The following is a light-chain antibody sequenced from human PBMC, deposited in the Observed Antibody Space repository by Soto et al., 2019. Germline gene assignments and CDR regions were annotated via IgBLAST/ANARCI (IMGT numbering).Light chain of an antibody. J-gene: IGKJ4*01. CDR1: QSVSNN. CDR2: GAS. V-gene: IGKV3-15*01. CDR3: QQYIQWPLT. Sequence: EILLTQSPATLSVSPGERATLSCRASQSVSNNLAWYQQKPGQAPRLLIQGASTRATGIPGRFTGSGSGTEFTPTISSLQSEDFAVYYCQQYIQWPLTFGGGTKVEIK.